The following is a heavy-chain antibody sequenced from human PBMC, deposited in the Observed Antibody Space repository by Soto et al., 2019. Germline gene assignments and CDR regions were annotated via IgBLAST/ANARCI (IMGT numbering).Heavy chain of an antibody. J-gene: IGHJ6*02. CDR3: ARERGSGSYLGRNYYYYGMDV. CDR1: GGSVSSGSYY. Sequence: SETLSLTCTVSGGSVSSGSYYWSWIRQPPGKGLEWIGYIYYSGSTNYNPSLKSRVTISVDTSKNQFSLKLSSVTAADTAVYYCARERGSGSYLGRNYYYYGMDVWGQGTTVTVSS. D-gene: IGHD1-26*01. CDR2: IYYSGST. V-gene: IGHV4-61*01.